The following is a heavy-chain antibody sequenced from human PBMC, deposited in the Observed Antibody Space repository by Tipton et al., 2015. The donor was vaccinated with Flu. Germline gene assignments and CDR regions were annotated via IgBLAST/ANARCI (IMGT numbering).Heavy chain of an antibody. Sequence: QMQLVQSGPEVKKPGTSVKVSCRASGFSFPNSAVQWLRQARGQRLEWIGYIVVGSGDTNSAQKFRKRVSLTRDMSTGTAYMELSTLRSEDSAVYYCVAFRQYCSGENCYPFYYYGLDVWGQGTTVTVSS. J-gene: IGHJ6*02. CDR2: IVVGSGDT. CDR1: GFSFPNSA. CDR3: VAFRQYCSGENCYPFYYYGLDV. D-gene: IGHD2-15*01. V-gene: IGHV1-58*01.